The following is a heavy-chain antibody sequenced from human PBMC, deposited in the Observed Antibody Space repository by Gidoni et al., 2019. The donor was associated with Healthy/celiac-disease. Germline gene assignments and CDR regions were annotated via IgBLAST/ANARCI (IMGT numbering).Heavy chain of an antibody. V-gene: IGHV3-23*01. CDR1: GFTFSSYA. J-gene: IGHJ3*02. D-gene: IGHD3-3*01. CDR2: IRGSGGST. CDR3: AKAPLLRFLEWLPYVDPSTLDAFDI. Sequence: EVQLLESGGGLLQPGGSLRLSFAASGFTFSSYAMPWVRQAPGKGLEWGSAIRGSGGSTYYADSVKGRFTISRDNSKNTLYLQMNSLRAEDTAVYYCAKAPLLRFLEWLPYVDPSTLDAFDIWGQGTMVTVSS.